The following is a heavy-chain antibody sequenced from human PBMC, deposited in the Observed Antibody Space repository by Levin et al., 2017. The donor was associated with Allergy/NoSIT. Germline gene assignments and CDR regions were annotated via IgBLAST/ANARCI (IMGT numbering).Heavy chain of an antibody. D-gene: IGHD7-27*01. V-gene: IGHV3-30-3*01. CDR2: ISYDGANK. J-gene: IGHJ4*02. CDR3: AAHWGLLMCASPGY. CDR1: LLNFLNYF. Sequence: GCSLILSFSSSLLNFLNYFLHWVRQAPGKGLEWVTVISYDGANKNYADSLKGRFTISIYNSQNTVFLQMNNLRSEDTAVYYCAAHWGLLMCASPGYWGQGSLVTVSS.